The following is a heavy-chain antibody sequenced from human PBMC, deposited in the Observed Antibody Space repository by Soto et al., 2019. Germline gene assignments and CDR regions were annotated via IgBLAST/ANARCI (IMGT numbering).Heavy chain of an antibody. CDR1: GFTFSSYE. D-gene: IGHD6-6*01. J-gene: IGHJ3*02. CDR3: ARDKRTSPSSSSVDNDAFDI. Sequence: GGSLRLSCAASGFTFSSYEMNWVSQAPGKGLEWVSYISSSGSTIYYADSVKGRFTISRDNAKNSLYLQMNSLRAEDTAVYYCARDKRTSPSSSSVDNDAFDIWGQGTMVTVSS. CDR2: ISSSGSTI. V-gene: IGHV3-48*03.